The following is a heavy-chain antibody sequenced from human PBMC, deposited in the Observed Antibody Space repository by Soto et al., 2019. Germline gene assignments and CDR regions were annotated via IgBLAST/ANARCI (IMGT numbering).Heavy chain of an antibody. Sequence: ASVKVSCKASGYTFTSYGISWVRQAPGQGLEWMGWISAYNGNTNYAQKLQGRVPMTTDTSTSTAYMELRSLRSDDTAVYYCARDQRGYCSGGSCSLFDYWGQGTLVTVSS. V-gene: IGHV1-18*01. CDR2: ISAYNGNT. D-gene: IGHD2-15*01. J-gene: IGHJ4*02. CDR1: GYTFTSYG. CDR3: ARDQRGYCSGGSCSLFDY.